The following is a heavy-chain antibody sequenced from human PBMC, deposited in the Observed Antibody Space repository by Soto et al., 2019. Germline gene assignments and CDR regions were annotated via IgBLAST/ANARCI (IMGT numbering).Heavy chain of an antibody. D-gene: IGHD3-3*01. Sequence: QVQLVQSGAEVKKPGSSVKVSCKASGGTFSSYAISWVRQAPGQGLEWMGGIIPIFGTANYAQKFQGRVTITADESTSTAYMELSSLRSEDTAVYYCARVKYYDFWSGYYIFDYWGQGTLLTVSS. V-gene: IGHV1-69*01. CDR2: IIPIFGTA. J-gene: IGHJ4*02. CDR3: ARVKYYDFWSGYYIFDY. CDR1: GGTFSSYA.